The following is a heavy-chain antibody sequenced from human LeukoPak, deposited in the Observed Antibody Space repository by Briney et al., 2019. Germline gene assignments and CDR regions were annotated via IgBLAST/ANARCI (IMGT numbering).Heavy chain of an antibody. CDR2: ISGSGGST. J-gene: IGHJ4*02. Sequence: GGSLRLSCAASGFTFSSYAMSWVRQAPGEGLEWVSAISGSGGSTYYADSVKGRFTISRDNSKNTLYPQMNSLRAEDTAVYYCAKDRRKEGAAAKYDYWGQGTLVTVSS. V-gene: IGHV3-23*01. CDR3: AKDRRKEGAAAKYDY. CDR1: GFTFSSYA. D-gene: IGHD6-13*01.